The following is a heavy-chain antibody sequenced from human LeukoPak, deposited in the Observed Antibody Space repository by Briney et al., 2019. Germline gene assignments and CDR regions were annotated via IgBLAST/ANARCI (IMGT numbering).Heavy chain of an antibody. CDR2: MNPNSGNT. J-gene: IGHJ4*02. V-gene: IGHV1-8*01. Sequence: ASVQVSFKASGCTFTSYDINWVRRATGQGREWMGWMNPNSGNTGYAQKFQGRVTMTRNTSISTAYMELSSLRSEDTAVYYCARKRGYYDSSGYYVYWGQGTLVTVSS. CDR1: GCTFTSYD. D-gene: IGHD3-22*01. CDR3: ARKRGYYDSSGYYVY.